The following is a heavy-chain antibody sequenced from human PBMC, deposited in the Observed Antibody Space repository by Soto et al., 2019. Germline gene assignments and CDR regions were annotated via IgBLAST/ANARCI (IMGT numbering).Heavy chain of an antibody. CDR1: GFTFSSCA. V-gene: IGHV3-23*01. D-gene: IGHD6-13*01. J-gene: IGHJ3*02. Sequence: PGGSLRLSCAAPGFTFSSCAMNWVRQAPGKGLEWVSGISGSGGSTDYADSVKGRFTISRDNSKNTLYLQMTSLRAEDTAVYHCAKDSYSNNWSHGAFDIWGQGTMVTVSS. CDR2: ISGSGGST. CDR3: AKDSYSNNWSHGAFDI.